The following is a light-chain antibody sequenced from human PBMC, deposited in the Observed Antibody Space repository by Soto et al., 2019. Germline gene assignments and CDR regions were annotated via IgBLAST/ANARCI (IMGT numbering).Light chain of an antibody. CDR2: YAS. J-gene: IGKJ4*01. CDR1: QDIKKY. V-gene: IGKV1-33*01. Sequence: DIQMTQSPSSLSASVGDRVTITSQARQDIKKYLNWYQQKPGKAPNLLIYYASNLKTGVPSRFSGSGAETHFTCSISSLQPEDVATYYCRHYDHLPPLSFGGGTKVEIK. CDR3: RHYDHLPPLS.